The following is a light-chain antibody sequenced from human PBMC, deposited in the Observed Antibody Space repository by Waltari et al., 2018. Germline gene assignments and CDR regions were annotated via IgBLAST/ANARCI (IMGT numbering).Light chain of an antibody. CDR2: AAS. J-gene: IGKJ4*01. CDR1: QGIRND. CDR3: LQDYNYPLT. Sequence: AIQMTQSPSSLSASVGDRVTITCRASQGIRNDLGWYQQKPGKAPKVLIYAASSLESGVPSRVSGSGSGTDFTLTISSLQPEDFATYYCLQDYNYPLTFGGGTKVEIK. V-gene: IGKV1-6*01.